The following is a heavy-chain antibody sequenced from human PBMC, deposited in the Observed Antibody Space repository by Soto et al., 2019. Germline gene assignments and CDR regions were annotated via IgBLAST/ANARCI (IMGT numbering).Heavy chain of an antibody. CDR1: GGTFSSYA. V-gene: IGHV1-69*13. D-gene: IGHD6-19*01. Sequence: SVKVSCKASGGTFSSYAISWVRQAPGQGLEWMGGVIPIFGTANYAQKFQGRVTITADESTSAAYMELSSLRSEDTAVYYCARGRKQWLSYYGMDVWGQGTTVTVSS. CDR3: ARGRKQWLSYYGMDV. CDR2: VIPIFGTA. J-gene: IGHJ6*02.